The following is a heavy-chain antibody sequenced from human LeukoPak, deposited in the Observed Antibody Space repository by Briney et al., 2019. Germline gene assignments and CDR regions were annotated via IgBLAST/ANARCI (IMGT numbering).Heavy chain of an antibody. V-gene: IGHV4-61*08. Sequence: SETLSLTCTVSGGSISSGDYYWSWIRQPPGKGLEWIGYIYYSGSTYYNPSLKSRVTISVDTSKNQFSLKLSSVTAADTAVYYCASPERGYSYGPFDYWGQGTLVTVSS. CDR3: ASPERGYSYGPFDY. D-gene: IGHD5-18*01. J-gene: IGHJ4*02. CDR1: GGSISSGDYY. CDR2: IYYSGST.